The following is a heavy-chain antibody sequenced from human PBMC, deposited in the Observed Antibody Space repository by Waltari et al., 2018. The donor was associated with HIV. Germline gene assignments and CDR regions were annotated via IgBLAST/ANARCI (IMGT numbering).Heavy chain of an antibody. J-gene: IGHJ6*02. CDR2: MNPNSENT. V-gene: IGHV1-8*01. Sequence: QVQLVQSGAEVKKPGASVKVSCKASGYTFTSYDINWVRQATGQGLEWMGWMNPNSENTGYAQKFQGRVTMTRNTSISTAYMELSSLRSEDTAVYYCARGVRLLWFGEPTFYYGMDVWGQGTTVTVSS. CDR1: GYTFTSYD. D-gene: IGHD3-10*01. CDR3: ARGVRLLWFGEPTFYYGMDV.